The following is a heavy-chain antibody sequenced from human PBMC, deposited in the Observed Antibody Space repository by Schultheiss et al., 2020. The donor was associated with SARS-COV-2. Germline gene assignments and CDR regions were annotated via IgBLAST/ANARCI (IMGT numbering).Heavy chain of an antibody. CDR3: VKEGEEMGTS. Sequence: GGSLRLSCAASGFTFSSYSMNWVRQAPGKGLEWVANIKQDGSEKYYVDSVKGRFIMSRDNAKNSLYLQMNSLRDDDTAVYYCVKEGEEMGTSWGQGTLVTVSS. J-gene: IGHJ4*02. CDR1: GFTFSSYS. D-gene: IGHD5-24*01. V-gene: IGHV3-7*03. CDR2: IKQDGSEK.